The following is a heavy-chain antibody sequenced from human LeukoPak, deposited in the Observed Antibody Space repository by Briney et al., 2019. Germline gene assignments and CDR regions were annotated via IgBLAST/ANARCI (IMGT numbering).Heavy chain of an antibody. J-gene: IGHJ6*02. CDR3: ARGAPYYYGMDV. CDR1: GYTFTSYD. V-gene: IGHV1-8*01. CDR2: MNPNSGNT. Sequence: ASVKVSCKASGYTFTSYDIDWVRQATGQGLEWMGWMNPNSGNTGYAQKFQGRVIMTRNTSISTAYMELSSLRSEDTAVYYCARGAPYYYGMDVWGQGTTVTVSS.